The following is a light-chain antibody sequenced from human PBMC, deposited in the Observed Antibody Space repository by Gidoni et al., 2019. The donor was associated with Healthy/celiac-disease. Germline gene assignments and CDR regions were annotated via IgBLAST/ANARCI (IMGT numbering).Light chain of an antibody. CDR2: GAS. CDR1: QSVSSSY. V-gene: IGKV3-20*01. Sequence: EIVLTQSPGTLSLSPGERATLSCRASQSVSSSYLAWYQQKPGQAPRLLIYGASSRATGIPDRFSGSGSGTDFTLTISRLEPEDFAVYYCQQYGSSPIFTXXXXTKXDIK. CDR3: QQYGSSPIFT. J-gene: IGKJ3*01.